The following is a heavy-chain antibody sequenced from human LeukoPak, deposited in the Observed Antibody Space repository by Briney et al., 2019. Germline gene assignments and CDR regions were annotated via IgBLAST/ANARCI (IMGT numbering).Heavy chain of an antibody. Sequence: PGGSLRLSCAASGFTFSNYDIHWVRQASGKGLEWVSGIDTAGDTKYPDSVKGRFAISRENAKNSLYLQMNSLRAEDTAVYYCARGMQWLVPFDYWGQGTLVTVSS. V-gene: IGHV3-13*01. CDR3: ARGMQWLVPFDY. D-gene: IGHD6-19*01. CDR1: GFTFSNYD. CDR2: IDTAGDT. J-gene: IGHJ4*02.